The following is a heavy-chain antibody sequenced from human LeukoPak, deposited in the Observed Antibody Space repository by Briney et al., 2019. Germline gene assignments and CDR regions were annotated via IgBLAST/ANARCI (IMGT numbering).Heavy chain of an antibody. CDR3: ARESRDYYDSSGYQNYFDY. V-gene: IGHV4-30-4*01. CDR2: IYYSGST. J-gene: IGHJ4*02. D-gene: IGHD3-22*01. Sequence: SETLSLTCTVSGGSISSGDYYWGWIRQPPGKGLEWIGYIYYSGSTYYNPSLKSRVTISVDTSKNQFSLKLSSVTAADTAVYYCARESRDYYDSSGYQNYFDYWGQGTLVTVSS. CDR1: GGSISSGDYY.